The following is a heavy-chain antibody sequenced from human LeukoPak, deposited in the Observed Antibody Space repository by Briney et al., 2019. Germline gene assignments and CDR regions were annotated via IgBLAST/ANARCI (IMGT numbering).Heavy chain of an antibody. CDR2: IKSKTDGGTT. Sequence: PGGSLRLSCAASGFTFSNAWMSWVRQAPGKGLEWVGRIKSKTDGGTTDYAAPVKGRFTISRGDSKNTLYLQMNSLKTEDTAVYYCTTAAKRWLQTDYWGQGTLVTVSS. V-gene: IGHV3-15*01. J-gene: IGHJ4*02. CDR3: TTAAKRWLQTDY. CDR1: GFTFSNAW. D-gene: IGHD5-24*01.